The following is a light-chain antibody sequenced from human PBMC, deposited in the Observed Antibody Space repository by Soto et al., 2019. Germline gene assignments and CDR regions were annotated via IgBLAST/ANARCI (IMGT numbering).Light chain of an antibody. J-gene: IGKJ1*01. CDR1: QSLVYSDGNTY. Sequence: VLTQTPLSSPVTLGQPASISCRSSQSLVYSDGNTYLSWLQQRPGQPPRLLIYQVSNRSSRVPDIFTGSRARTDSTLKHNMVKSDDVGLYSCIQFYHYPRTFGRGTKLEIK. CDR2: QVS. V-gene: IGKV2-24*01. CDR3: IQFYHYPRT.